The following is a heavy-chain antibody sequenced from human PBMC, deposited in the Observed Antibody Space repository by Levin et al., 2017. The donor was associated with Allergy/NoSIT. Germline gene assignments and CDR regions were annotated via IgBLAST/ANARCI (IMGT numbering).Heavy chain of an antibody. V-gene: IGHV4-59*01. J-gene: IGHJ4*02. CDR3: ARGRPPVAVAGFDY. CDR2: ISHSGNT. Sequence: ASETLSLTCTVSGDSISSYSWNWIRQSPGKGPEWIGYISHSGNTNYNPSLQSRVTISVDTSKNQLSLKLMSVTAADTAVYYCARGRPPVAVAGFDYWGQGTLVTVSS. D-gene: IGHD6-19*01. CDR1: GDSISSYS.